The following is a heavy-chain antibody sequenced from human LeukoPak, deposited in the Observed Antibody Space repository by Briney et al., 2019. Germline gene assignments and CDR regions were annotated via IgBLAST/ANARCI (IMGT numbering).Heavy chain of an antibody. CDR1: GGSFSGYY. CDR2: INHSGST. Sequence: PSETLSLTCAVYGGSFSGYYWSWIRQPPGKGLEWIGEINHSGSTNYNPSLKSRVTISVDTSKNQFSLKLSSVTAADTAVYYCARFCGGDCYSGLVDYWGQGTLVTASS. D-gene: IGHD2-21*02. J-gene: IGHJ4*02. V-gene: IGHV4-34*01. CDR3: ARFCGGDCYSGLVDY.